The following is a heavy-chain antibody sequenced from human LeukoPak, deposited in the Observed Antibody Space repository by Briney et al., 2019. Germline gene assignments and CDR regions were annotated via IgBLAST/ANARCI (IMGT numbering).Heavy chain of an antibody. CDR3: ARVGGSSSWYWGNWFDP. D-gene: IGHD6-13*01. CDR2: INHSGST. CDR1: GGSFSGYY. Sequence: SETLSLTCAVYGGSFSGYYWSWIRQPPGKGLEWIGEINHSGSTNYNPSLKSRVTISVDTSKNQFSLKLSSVTAADTAVYYCARVGGSSSWYWGNWFDPWGQGTLDTVSS. V-gene: IGHV4-34*01. J-gene: IGHJ5*02.